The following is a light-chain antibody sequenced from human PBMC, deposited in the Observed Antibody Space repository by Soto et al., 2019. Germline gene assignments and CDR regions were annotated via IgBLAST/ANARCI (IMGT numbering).Light chain of an antibody. CDR2: GAS. CDR1: QSISTN. J-gene: IGKJ4*01. Sequence: EIVMTQSPATVSVSPGERVTLSCRASQSISTNLAWYQQKPGQAPRLLLFGASNRAPAVPARFTASGSATEFTLTSSSLQSEDFAFYYYQQYNTWPPLTFGGGTKVEI. CDR3: QQYNTWPPLT. V-gene: IGKV3-15*01.